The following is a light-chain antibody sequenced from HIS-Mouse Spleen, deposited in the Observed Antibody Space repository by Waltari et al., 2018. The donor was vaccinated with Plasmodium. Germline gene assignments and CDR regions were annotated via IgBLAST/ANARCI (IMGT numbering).Light chain of an antibody. V-gene: IGKV3-15*01. CDR3: QQYNNWPFT. CDR2: GAS. Sequence: EIVMTQSPATLSVSPGERATLSRRASQSVSSTLAWYQQKPGQAPRLLIYGASTRATGSPARFSGSGSGTEFTLTISSLQSEDFAVYYCQQYNNWPFTFGPGTKVDIK. CDR1: QSVSST. J-gene: IGKJ3*01.